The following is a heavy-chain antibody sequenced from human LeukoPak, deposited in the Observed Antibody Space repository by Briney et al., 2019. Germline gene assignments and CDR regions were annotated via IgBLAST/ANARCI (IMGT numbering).Heavy chain of an antibody. V-gene: IGHV1-2*02. CDR3: ARDGPSRMVEFDC. CDR2: IHPDSGGT. J-gene: IGHJ4*02. CDR1: GHTFAGYY. Sequence: ASVKVSCKASGHTFAGYYMYWVRQAPGQGFEWVGWIHPDSGGTHSAQHLQGRVTKTWDRSITTAYMELSRLESDDTAVYYCARDGPSRMVEFDCWGQGTLVTVSS. D-gene: IGHD3-10*01.